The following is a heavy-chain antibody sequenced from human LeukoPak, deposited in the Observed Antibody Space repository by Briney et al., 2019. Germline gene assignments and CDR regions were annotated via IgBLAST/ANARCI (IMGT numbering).Heavy chain of an antibody. J-gene: IGHJ4*02. CDR1: GGTFSSYA. CDR3: ASVLPGGILTGYRYYFDY. Sequence: ASVKVSCKASGGTFSSYAISWVRQAPGQGLEWMGGIIPIFGTANYAQKFQGRVTITTDESTSTAYMELSSLRSEDTAVYYCASVLPGGILTGYRYYFDYWGQGTLVTVSS. D-gene: IGHD3-9*01. CDR2: IIPIFGTA. V-gene: IGHV1-69*05.